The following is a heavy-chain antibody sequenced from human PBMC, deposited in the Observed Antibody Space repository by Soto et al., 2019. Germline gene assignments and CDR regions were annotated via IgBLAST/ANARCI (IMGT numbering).Heavy chain of an antibody. CDR2: ILPIYGTA. J-gene: IGHJ6*02. Sequence: QLVQAGGEVRKPGSSVKVSCKASEGPFNSYVISWVRQAPGQGLEWMGGILPIYGTANYAPKFQGRVTITADESTRTAYMELSSLRSEDTATYYCAAELGFGKLSVVWGQGTTVIVSS. V-gene: IGHV1-69*01. D-gene: IGHD3-10*01. CDR1: EGPFNSYV. CDR3: AAELGFGKLSVV.